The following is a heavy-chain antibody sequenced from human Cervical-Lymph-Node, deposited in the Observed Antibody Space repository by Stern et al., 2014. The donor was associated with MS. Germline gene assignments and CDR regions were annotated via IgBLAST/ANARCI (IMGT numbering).Heavy chain of an antibody. Sequence: MQLVESGPGLVKPSETLSLTCTVSGGSFGSYYWSWIRQPPGKGLEWIGFIYDTGSTNYNPSLKSRVTISVDTSKNQFSLKLISVTAADTAVYYCARQHGDLNFDFWGRGTLVTVSS. J-gene: IGHJ4*02. V-gene: IGHV4-59*08. CDR2: IYDTGST. CDR1: GGSFGSYY. D-gene: IGHD4-17*01. CDR3: ARQHGDLNFDF.